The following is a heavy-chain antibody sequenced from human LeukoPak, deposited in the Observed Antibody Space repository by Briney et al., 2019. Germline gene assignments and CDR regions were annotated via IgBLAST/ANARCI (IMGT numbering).Heavy chain of an antibody. D-gene: IGHD3-9*01. Sequence: SGTLSLTCTVSSGSISSSSYYWGWIRQPPGKGLEWIGSIYYSGSTYYNPSLKSRVTISVDTSKNQFSLKLSSVTAADAAVYYCARQEGNYDILTGYEALYYFDYWGQGTLVTVSS. CDR3: ARQEGNYDILTGYEALYYFDY. J-gene: IGHJ4*02. V-gene: IGHV4-39*01. CDR1: SGSISSSSYY. CDR2: IYYSGST.